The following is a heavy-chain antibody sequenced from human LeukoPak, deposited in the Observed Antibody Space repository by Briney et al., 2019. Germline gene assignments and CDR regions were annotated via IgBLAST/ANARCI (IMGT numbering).Heavy chain of an antibody. Sequence: GESLKISCKGFGYTFNLYWIGWVRQMPGKGLEWMGIIYPGDSDTRYSPSFQGQVTISADKSISTAYLQWSSLKASDTAIYYCARRLKNSNGWTFDYWGQGTLVTVSS. CDR1: GYTFNLYW. CDR2: IYPGDSDT. D-gene: IGHD6-19*01. CDR3: ARRLKNSNGWTFDY. V-gene: IGHV5-51*01. J-gene: IGHJ4*02.